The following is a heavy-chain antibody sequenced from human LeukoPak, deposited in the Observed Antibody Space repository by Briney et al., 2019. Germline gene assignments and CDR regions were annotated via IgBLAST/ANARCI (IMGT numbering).Heavy chain of an antibody. CDR2: INHSGST. CDR1: GGSFSGYY. CDR3: ARGLDSSGSRFPYYYYYGMDV. D-gene: IGHD3-22*01. Sequence: SETLSLTCAVYGGSFSGYYWSWIRQPSGKGLEWIGEINHSGSTNYNPSLKSRVTISVDTSKNQFSLKLSSVTAADTAVYYCARGLDSSGSRFPYYYYYGMDVWGQGTTVTVSS. V-gene: IGHV4-34*01. J-gene: IGHJ6*02.